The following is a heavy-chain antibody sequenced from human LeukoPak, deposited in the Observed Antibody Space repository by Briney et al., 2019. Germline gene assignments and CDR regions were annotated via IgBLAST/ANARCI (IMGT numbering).Heavy chain of an antibody. Sequence: GGSLRLSCAASGFTFSGSTMHWVRQASGKGLEWVGRIRNKVNNYATAYGESVKGRFTISRDGSKNTAFLQMNSLKTEDTAVYYCTTGLTTETTAADYWGLGTLVTVSS. CDR1: GFTFSGST. V-gene: IGHV3-73*01. CDR3: TTGLTTETTAADY. J-gene: IGHJ4*02. CDR2: IRNKVNNYAT. D-gene: IGHD4-17*01.